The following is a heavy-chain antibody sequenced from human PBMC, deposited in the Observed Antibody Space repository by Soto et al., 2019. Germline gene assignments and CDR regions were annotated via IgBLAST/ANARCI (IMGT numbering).Heavy chain of an antibody. D-gene: IGHD2-21*02. CDR3: AREFWSVLVVTAGCFDL. Sequence: QVQLVESGGGVVQPGRSLRLSCAASGFTFSSYGMHWVRQAPGKGLEWVAVIWYDGSNKYYADSVKGRFTISRDNSKNTLYLQMNSLRAEDTAVYYCAREFWSVLVVTAGCFDLWGRGTLVTVSS. CDR1: GFTFSSYG. V-gene: IGHV3-33*01. CDR2: IWYDGSNK. J-gene: IGHJ2*01.